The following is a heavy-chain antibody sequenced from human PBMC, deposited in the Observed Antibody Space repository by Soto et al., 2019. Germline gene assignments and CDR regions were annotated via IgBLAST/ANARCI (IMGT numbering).Heavy chain of an antibody. D-gene: IGHD6-25*01. CDR2: IAYDGSNQ. Sequence: QVQLVESGGGVVQPGRSLSLSSAASGFTFSTYAMHWVRQAPGKGLEWVAGIAYDGSNQNYADSVKGRFTISKDNSLNTLFLRLNNLGADDTAVYYCAGENIAAFQHWGQGTLVTVSS. J-gene: IGHJ1*01. V-gene: IGHV3-30-3*01. CDR3: AGENIAAFQH. CDR1: GFTFSTYA.